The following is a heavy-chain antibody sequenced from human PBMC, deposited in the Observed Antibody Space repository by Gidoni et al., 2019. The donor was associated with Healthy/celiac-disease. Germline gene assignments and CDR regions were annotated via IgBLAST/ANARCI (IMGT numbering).Heavy chain of an antibody. CDR2: ISYDGSNK. Sequence: QVQLVASGGGVVQPGRSLRLSCAASGFTFSSYAVHCVRPAPGKGLELVAVISYDGSNKYYPDSVKGRFTISRDNSKNTLYLQMNSLRAEDTAVYYCARDYRFSCGPLDYWGQGTLVTVSS. J-gene: IGHJ4*02. D-gene: IGHD5-18*01. CDR3: ARDYRFSCGPLDY. V-gene: IGHV3-30*04. CDR1: GFTFSSYA.